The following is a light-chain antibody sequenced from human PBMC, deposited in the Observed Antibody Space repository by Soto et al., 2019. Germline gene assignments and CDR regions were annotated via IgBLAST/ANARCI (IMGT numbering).Light chain of an antibody. J-gene: IGKJ2*01. V-gene: IGKV3-15*01. CDR2: GAS. CDR1: QSVGSN. CDR3: QHYNNWPPYA. Sequence: EIVMTQSPATLSVSPGERATLSCRASQSVGSNLAWYQQKPGQAPRLLIYGASTRTTAIPARFSGSGSGTEFTLTICSLQSEDFAVYYCQHYNNWPPYAFGQGTKLEIK.